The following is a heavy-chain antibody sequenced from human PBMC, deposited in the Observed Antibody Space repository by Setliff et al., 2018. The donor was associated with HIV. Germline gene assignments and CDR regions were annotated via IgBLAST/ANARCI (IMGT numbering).Heavy chain of an antibody. V-gene: IGHV4-4*07. Sequence: PSETLSLTCTVSDSGTYYWSWIRQPAGKGLEGIGRVSSRGDTNYNPSLKSRVTMSVDTSKNQFSLKLTSVTASDTAVYYCARAAAGNTGPFDLWGQGSPVTVSS. J-gene: IGHJ4*02. CDR2: VSSRGDT. CDR1: DSGTYY. D-gene: IGHD4-17*01. CDR3: ARAAAGNTGPFDL.